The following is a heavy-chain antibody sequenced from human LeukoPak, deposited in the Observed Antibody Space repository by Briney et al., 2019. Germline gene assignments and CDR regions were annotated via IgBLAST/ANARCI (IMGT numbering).Heavy chain of an antibody. CDR2: INPNSGGT. D-gene: IGHD5-12*01. V-gene: IGHV1-2*02. Sequence: ASVKVSCTASGYTFTGYYMHWVRQAPGQGLEWMGWINPNSGGTNYAQKFQGRVTMTRDTSISTAYMELSRLGSDDTAVYYCASLSGYDYEFYYYWGQGTLVTASS. CDR3: ASLSGYDYEFYYY. CDR1: GYTFTGYY. J-gene: IGHJ4*02.